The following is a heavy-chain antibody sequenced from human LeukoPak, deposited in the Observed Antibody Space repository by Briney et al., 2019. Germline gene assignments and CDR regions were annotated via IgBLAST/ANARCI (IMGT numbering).Heavy chain of an antibody. CDR1: GFTFSSYG. J-gene: IGHJ4*02. CDR3: ARDLYDFWSGYYQQIDY. D-gene: IGHD3-3*01. Sequence: GGSLRLSCAASGFTFSSYGMHWVRQAPGKGLDWVAFIRYDGRNKYYADSVKGRFTISRDNSKNTLYLQMNSLRAEDTAVYYCARDLYDFWSGYYQQIDYWGQGTLVTVSS. V-gene: IGHV3-30*02. CDR2: IRYDGRNK.